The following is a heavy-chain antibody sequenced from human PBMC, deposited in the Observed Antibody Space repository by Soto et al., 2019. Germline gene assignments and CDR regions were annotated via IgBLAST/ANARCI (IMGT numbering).Heavy chain of an antibody. J-gene: IGHJ3*02. CDR1: GGSMNNYY. D-gene: IGHD2-2*01. CDR2: IYYSGST. V-gene: IGHV4-59*01. CDR3: ARSGCSSPGCARRHAFDI. Sequence: QVQLQESGPGLVKPSETLSLTCSVSGGSMNNYYWNWLRQPPGKGLEWIGYIYYSGSTNYNPSLKSRVTTSVDTSRNQFSLNLSSVSAADTAMYYCARSGCSSPGCARRHAFDIWGQGTMVTVSS.